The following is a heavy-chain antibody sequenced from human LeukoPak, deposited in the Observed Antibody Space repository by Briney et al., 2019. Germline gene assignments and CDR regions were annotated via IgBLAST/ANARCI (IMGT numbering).Heavy chain of an antibody. CDR3: AAKWELGGVGAFDI. Sequence: SETLSLXCTVSGGSISSYYWSWIRQPAGKGLEWMGRIYTSGSTNYNPSLKSRVTMSVDTSKNQFSLKLSSVTAADTAVYYCAAKWELGGVGAFDIWGQGTMVTVSS. CDR2: IYTSGST. D-gene: IGHD1-26*01. J-gene: IGHJ3*02. V-gene: IGHV4-4*07. CDR1: GGSISSYY.